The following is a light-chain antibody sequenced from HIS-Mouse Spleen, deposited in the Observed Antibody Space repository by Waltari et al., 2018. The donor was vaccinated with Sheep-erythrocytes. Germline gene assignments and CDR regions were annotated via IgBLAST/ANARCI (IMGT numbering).Light chain of an antibody. CDR1: QSHLHSNGYNH. V-gene: IGKV2-28*01. CDR2: LGS. Sequence: DIVMTQSPLSLPVTPGAPASIPCRSSQSHLHSNGYNHLDWYLQNPGQSPQLLIYLGSNRASGVPDRFSGSGSGTDFTLKISRVEAEDVGVYYCMQALQTPLTFGGGTK. J-gene: IGKJ4*01. CDR3: MQALQTPLT.